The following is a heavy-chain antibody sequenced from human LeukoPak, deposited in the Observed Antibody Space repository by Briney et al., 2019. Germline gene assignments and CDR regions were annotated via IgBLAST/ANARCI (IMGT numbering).Heavy chain of an antibody. CDR1: GFTFSSYG. CDR3: ARDQMGAILYFDS. CDR2: ITGSGGTT. Sequence: PGGSLRLSCAASGFTFSSYGMSWVRQAPGKGLEWISAITGSGGTTYYADSVEGRFTISRDNSKNTLYLQVNSLRAEDTAVYYCARDQMGAILYFDSWGQGTLVTVSS. V-gene: IGHV3-23*01. J-gene: IGHJ4*02. D-gene: IGHD1-26*01.